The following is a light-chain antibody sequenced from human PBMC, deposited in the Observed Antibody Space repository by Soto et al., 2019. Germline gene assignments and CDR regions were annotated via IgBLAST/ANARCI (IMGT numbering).Light chain of an antibody. J-gene: IGKJ2*01. CDR2: WAS. Sequence: DIVLTQSPDSLAVSLGERATINCKSSQNVLYKSNNENYLAWFQQKPGQPPKLLIYWASTRKSGVPDRFTGSGSASNFTLTISSLQAEDVAVNYCQQYYNTPPYTFGQGTRLEI. V-gene: IGKV4-1*01. CDR1: QNVLYKSNNENY. CDR3: QQYYNTPPYT.